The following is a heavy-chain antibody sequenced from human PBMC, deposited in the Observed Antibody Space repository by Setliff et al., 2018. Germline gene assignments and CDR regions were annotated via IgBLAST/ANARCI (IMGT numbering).Heavy chain of an antibody. Sequence: PSETLSLTCTVSGGSISSGSHYWTWIRQPTGKRLEWIGHIDPSGDTNYSPSLKSRVTISRDTSKNQLSLELTSVTAADTAVYYCARSLSSGSYWNSRPFHSDYWGQGTLVTVSS. CDR2: IDPSGDT. V-gene: IGHV4-61*09. D-gene: IGHD3-10*01. CDR3: ARSLSSGSYWNSRPFHSDY. CDR1: GGSISSGSHY. J-gene: IGHJ4*02.